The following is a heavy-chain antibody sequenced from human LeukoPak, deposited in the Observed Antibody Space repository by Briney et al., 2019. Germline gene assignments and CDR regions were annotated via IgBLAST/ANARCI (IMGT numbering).Heavy chain of an antibody. V-gene: IGHV4-39*07. CDR3: ASEILGYCSGGSSYSGGRWFDP. CDR2: IYYSGST. CDR1: GGSISSSSYY. D-gene: IGHD2-15*01. Sequence: SETLSLTCTVSGGSISSSSYYWGWIRQPPGKGLEWIGSIYYSGSTYYNPSLKSRVTISVDTSKNQFSLKLSSVTAADTAVYYCASEILGYCSGGSSYSGGRWFDPWGQGTLVTVSS. J-gene: IGHJ5*02.